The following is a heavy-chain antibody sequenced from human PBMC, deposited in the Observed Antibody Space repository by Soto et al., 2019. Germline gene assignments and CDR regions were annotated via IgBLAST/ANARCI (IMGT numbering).Heavy chain of an antibody. CDR3: AKDRYFWGGYYKHRWFGY. D-gene: IGHD3-3*01. J-gene: IGHJ4*02. CDR1: GFTFSTYG. Sequence: EVQLLESGGGLVQPGGSLRLSCATSGFTFSTYGMGWVRQAPGKGLEWVSALSGSGGTTHYADAVKGRFTISRDSAKNTRYLQMNRLRVEDPSVYYCAKDRYFWGGYYKHRWFGYWGQGTLGTVSS. CDR2: LSGSGGTT. V-gene: IGHV3-23*01.